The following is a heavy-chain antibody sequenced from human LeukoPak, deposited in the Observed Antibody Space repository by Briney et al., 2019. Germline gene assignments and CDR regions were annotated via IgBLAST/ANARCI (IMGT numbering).Heavy chain of an antibody. CDR1: GYSISSGYY. Sequence: SETLSLTCAVSGYSISSGYYWGWIRQPPGKGLEWIGSLYHSGRIYYNPSLKSRVTISVDTSKNQFSLTLSSVTAADTAVYYCARLPWSDWYFDLWGRGTLVTVSS. CDR2: LYHSGRI. D-gene: IGHD2-8*01. CDR3: ARLPWSDWYFDL. J-gene: IGHJ2*01. V-gene: IGHV4-38-2*01.